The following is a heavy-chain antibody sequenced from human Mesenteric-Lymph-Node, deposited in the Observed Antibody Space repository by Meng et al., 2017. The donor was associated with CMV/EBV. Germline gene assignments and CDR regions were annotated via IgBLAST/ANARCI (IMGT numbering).Heavy chain of an antibody. V-gene: IGHV3-30*18. J-gene: IGHJ4*02. CDR2: ISYYGDNK. D-gene: IGHD4-11*01. Sequence: GGSLRLSCAASEFTFRNYPMHWVRQAPGKGLEWVAGISYYGDNKYYSDSVMGRFTISRDNSKHTLFLQLSGLRGEDTAIYYCAKDNDYNNYFDLWGRGTQVTVSS. CDR1: EFTFRNYP. CDR3: AKDNDYNNYFDL.